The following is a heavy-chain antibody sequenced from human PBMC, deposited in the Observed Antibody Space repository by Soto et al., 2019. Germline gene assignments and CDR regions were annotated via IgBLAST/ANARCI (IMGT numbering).Heavy chain of an antibody. CDR2: MNPDSGNT. Sequence: QVQLVQSGAEVRTPGASVKVSCKASGYTFTSYDINWVRQATGQGPEWMGWMNPDSGNTGYVQKFQGRVTMTRNTDISTAYMELGSLRSEDTAVYYCARSVGGSNVNFDYWGQGTLVTVSS. CDR1: GYTFTSYD. D-gene: IGHD3-10*01. V-gene: IGHV1-8*01. CDR3: ARSVGGSNVNFDY. J-gene: IGHJ4*02.